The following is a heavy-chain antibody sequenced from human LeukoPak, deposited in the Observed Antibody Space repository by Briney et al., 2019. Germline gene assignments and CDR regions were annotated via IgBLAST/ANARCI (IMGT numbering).Heavy chain of an antibody. Sequence: PGRSLRLSCAASGFTFSSYAMHWVRQAPGKGLEWVAVISYDGSNKYYADSVKGRFTISRDNSKNTLYLQMNSLRAEDTAVYYCARDRSGGIEYWGQGTLVTVSS. J-gene: IGHJ4*02. D-gene: IGHD3-16*01. CDR3: ARDRSGGIEY. V-gene: IGHV3-30-3*01. CDR2: ISYDGSNK. CDR1: GFTFSSYA.